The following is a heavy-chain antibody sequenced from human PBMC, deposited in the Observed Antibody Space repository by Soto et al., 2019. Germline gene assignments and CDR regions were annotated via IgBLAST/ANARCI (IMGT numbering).Heavy chain of an antibody. CDR3: AREGPAPYYYYGMDV. CDR1: GYSFTTCG. Sequence: QVQLVQSRGEVKKPGASVKVSCKTSGYSFTTCGISWVRQAPGQGLEWMGWISGYNGNTNYAQNLQGRVTMTTDTSTSTAYMELRSLRSDDTAVYYCAREGPAPYYYYGMDVWGQGSTVTVSS. V-gene: IGHV1-18*01. J-gene: IGHJ6*02. CDR2: ISGYNGNT.